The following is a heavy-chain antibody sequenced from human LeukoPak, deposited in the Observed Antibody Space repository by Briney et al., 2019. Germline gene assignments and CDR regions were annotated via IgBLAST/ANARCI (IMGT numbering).Heavy chain of an antibody. CDR3: ARGCNYGSGSYCPYYYYYMDV. CDR2: INHSGST. J-gene: IGHJ6*03. V-gene: IGHV4-34*01. D-gene: IGHD3-10*01. Sequence: SETLPLTCAVYGGSFSGYYWSWIRQPPGKGLEWIGEINHSGSTNYNPSLKSRVTISVDTSKNQFSLKLSSVTAADTAVYYCARGCNYGSGSYCPYYYYYMDVWGKGTTVTVSS. CDR1: GGSFSGYY.